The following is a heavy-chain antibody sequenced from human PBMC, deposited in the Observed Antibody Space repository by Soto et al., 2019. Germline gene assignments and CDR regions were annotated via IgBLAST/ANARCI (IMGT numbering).Heavy chain of an antibody. J-gene: IGHJ5*02. CDR1: GYTFTSYG. CDR2: IIPINGKA. Sequence: SVKVSCKTSGYTFTSYGITWVRQAPGQGLEWMGGIIPINGKANYAQKFQGRVTITADTSTSTAYMELSSLRSEDTAVYYCASSNDYSNYVRFDPWGQGTLVTVSS. D-gene: IGHD4-4*01. V-gene: IGHV1-69*10. CDR3: ASSNDYSNYVRFDP.